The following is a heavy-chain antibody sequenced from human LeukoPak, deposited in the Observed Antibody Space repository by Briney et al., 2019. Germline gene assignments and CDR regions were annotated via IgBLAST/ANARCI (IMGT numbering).Heavy chain of an antibody. D-gene: IGHD6-13*01. Sequence: SQTLSLTCTVSGGSISSNCYYWGWIRQPPGKGLEWIGNIFYSGSTYYHPSLKSRVTISVDPSTNQFSLKLSSVTAADTAVYYCARLGPGYSSTWSNDAFAIWGQGTVVTVSS. CDR2: IFYSGST. CDR3: ARLGPGYSSTWSNDAFAI. V-gene: IGHV4-39*01. J-gene: IGHJ3*02. CDR1: GGSISSNCYY.